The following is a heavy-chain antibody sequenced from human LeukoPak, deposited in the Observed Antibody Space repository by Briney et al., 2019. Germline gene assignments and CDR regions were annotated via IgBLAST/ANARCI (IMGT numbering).Heavy chain of an antibody. Sequence: PSETLSLTCTVSGGSISSYYWSWIRQPPGKGLEWIGYIYYSGSTNYNPSLKSRVTISVDTSKNQFSLKLSSVTAADTAVYYCARARSGSPGDAFDIWGQGTMVTVSS. V-gene: IGHV4-59*01. J-gene: IGHJ3*02. D-gene: IGHD1-26*01. CDR3: ARARSGSPGDAFDI. CDR1: GGSISSYY. CDR2: IYYSGST.